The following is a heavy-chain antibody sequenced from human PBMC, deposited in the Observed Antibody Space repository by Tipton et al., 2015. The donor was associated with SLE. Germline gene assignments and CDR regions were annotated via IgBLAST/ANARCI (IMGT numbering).Heavy chain of an antibody. Sequence: LRLSCAVYGGSFSGYYWSWIRQPPGKGLEWIGEINHSGSTNYNPSLKSRVTISVDTSKNQFSLKLSSVTAADTAVYYCAREGFWTKHFDYWGQGTLVTVSS. V-gene: IGHV4-34*01. CDR3: AREGFWTKHFDY. J-gene: IGHJ4*02. CDR2: INHSGST. CDR1: GGSFSGYY. D-gene: IGHD3/OR15-3a*01.